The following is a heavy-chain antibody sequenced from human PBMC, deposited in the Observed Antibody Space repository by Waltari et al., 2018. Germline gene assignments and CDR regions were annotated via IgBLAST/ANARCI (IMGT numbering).Heavy chain of an antibody. V-gene: IGHV4-59*01. D-gene: IGHD3-3*01. Sequence: QEHEQAAAARLVRPSETVAHNCVVSGNHMTNYYWSWIRQPPGKRLEWIGHIDSSGNTNYNPSLKSRGTISIDTSKNQFSLKLRSVTAADTAVYYCARTGFWSGDLNWFDPWGQGTLVTVSS. CDR2: IDSSGNT. CDR3: ARTGFWSGDLNWFDP. CDR1: GNHMTNYY. J-gene: IGHJ5*02.